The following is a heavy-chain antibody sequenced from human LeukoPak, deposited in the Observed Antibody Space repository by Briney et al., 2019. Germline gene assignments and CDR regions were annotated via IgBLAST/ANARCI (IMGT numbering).Heavy chain of an antibody. V-gene: IGHV3-23*01. CDR3: AKPSSSWYVVDY. D-gene: IGHD6-19*01. CDR2: ISGSGGST. J-gene: IGHJ4*02. Sequence: GGSLRLSCAASGFTFSSYAMSWVRQAPGTGLEWVSTISGSGGSTYYADSVKGRFTISRDNSKNTLYLQMNGLRAEDTAVYFCAKPSSSWYVVDYWGQGTLVTVSS. CDR1: GFTFSSYA.